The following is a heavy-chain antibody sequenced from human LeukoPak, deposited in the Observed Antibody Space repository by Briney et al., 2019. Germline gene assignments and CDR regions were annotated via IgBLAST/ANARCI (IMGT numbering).Heavy chain of an antibody. CDR1: GFTFDDYG. V-gene: IGHV3-20*04. CDR2: TNWNGGST. J-gene: IGHJ4*02. Sequence: GGSLRLSCAASGFTFDDYGMSWVRQAPGKGLEWVSGTNWNGGSTGYADSVKGRFTISRDNAKNSLYLQMNSLRAEDTALYYCARETYDSSGYYYSYFDYWGQGTLVTVSS. D-gene: IGHD3-22*01. CDR3: ARETYDSSGYYYSYFDY.